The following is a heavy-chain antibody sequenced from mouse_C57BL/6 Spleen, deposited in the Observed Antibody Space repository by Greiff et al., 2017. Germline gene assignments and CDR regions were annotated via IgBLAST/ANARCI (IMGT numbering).Heavy chain of an antibody. Sequence: QVQLKQPGTELVKPGASVKLSCKASGYTFTSYWMHWVKQRPGQGLEWIGNINPSNGGTNYNEKFKSKATLTVDKSSSTAYMQLSSLTSADSAVYYCASSPYYGSSYWYFDVWGTGTTVTVSS. CDR3: ASSPYYGSSYWYFDV. J-gene: IGHJ1*03. D-gene: IGHD1-1*01. CDR1: GYTFTSYW. V-gene: IGHV1-53*01. CDR2: INPSNGGT.